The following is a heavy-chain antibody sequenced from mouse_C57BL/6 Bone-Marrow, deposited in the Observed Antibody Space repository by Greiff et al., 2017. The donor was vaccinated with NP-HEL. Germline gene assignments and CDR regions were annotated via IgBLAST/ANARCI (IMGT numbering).Heavy chain of an antibody. D-gene: IGHD2-2*01. V-gene: IGHV1-64*01. J-gene: IGHJ4*01. CDR1: GYTFTSYW. CDR2: IHPNSGST. CDR3: ARGLLWLRRRDYYAMDY. Sequence: VKLQQPGAELVKPGASVKLSCKASGYTFTSYWMHWVKQRPGQGLEWIGMIHPNSGSTNYNEKFKSKAPLTVDKSSSTAYMQLSSLTSEDSAVYYCARGLLWLRRRDYYAMDYWGQGTSVTVSS.